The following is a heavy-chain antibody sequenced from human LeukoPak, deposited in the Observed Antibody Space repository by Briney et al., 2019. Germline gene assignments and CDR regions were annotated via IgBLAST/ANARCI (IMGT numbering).Heavy chain of an antibody. D-gene: IGHD2-21*02. V-gene: IGHV3-48*01. CDR1: GFTLTNFH. CDR3: AKGSGHYYFDY. CDR2: LSGSTGTM. J-gene: IGHJ4*02. Sequence: GGSLRLSCVVSGFTLTNFHMNWVRQAPGKGLEWVSYLSGSTGTMYYADSVKGRFTISRDTAKNSLYLQMNSLRAEDTAVYYCAKGSGHYYFDYWGQGTLVTVSS.